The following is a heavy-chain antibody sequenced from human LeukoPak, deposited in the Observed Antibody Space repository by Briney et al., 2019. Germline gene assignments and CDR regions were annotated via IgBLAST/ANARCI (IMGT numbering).Heavy chain of an antibody. CDR3: AKLLWSGEYPILDV. J-gene: IGHJ6*04. CDR1: GFTFSSYA. D-gene: IGHD3-3*01. Sequence: GGSLRLSCAASGFTFSSYAMSWVRQAPGKWLEWVSAISGSGASTYYADSVKGRFTISRDNSKNTLYLQMNSLRAEDTAVYNCAKLLWSGEYPILDVWGKGTTVTVSS. CDR2: ISGSGAST. V-gene: IGHV3-23*01.